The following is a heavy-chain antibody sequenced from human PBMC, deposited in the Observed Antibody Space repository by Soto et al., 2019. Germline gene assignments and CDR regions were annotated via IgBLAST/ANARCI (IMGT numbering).Heavy chain of an antibody. CDR1: GYTFSNYG. J-gene: IGHJ6*02. CDR3: ARDPGFGFGYSYPFAMGV. CDR2: ISGYNGNT. D-gene: IGHD5-18*01. Sequence: QVKLVQSGAEVKKPGASVKVSCKASGYTFSNYGISWVRQGPGQGLEWMGWISGYNGNTHYEEKVQDRIKMTTDTSTSTTYLELRSLRSDDTAVYFCARDPGFGFGYSYPFAMGVWGQGTTVTVSS. V-gene: IGHV1-18*01.